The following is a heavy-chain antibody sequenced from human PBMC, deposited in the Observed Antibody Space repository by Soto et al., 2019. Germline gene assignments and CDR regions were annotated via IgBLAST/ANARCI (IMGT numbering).Heavy chain of an antibody. V-gene: IGHV2-70*04. CDR1: GFSLSGSGMR. CDR2: IDWEDTK. CDR3: ARAFYGMDV. J-gene: IGHJ6*02. Sequence: SGPTLVNPTQTLTLTCTVSGFSLSGSGMRVTWIRQPPGKALEWLARIDWEDTKLYSTSLKTRLTVSKDTSKNQVVLTMTNVDPADTGTYYCARAFYGMDVWGQGTTVTVSS.